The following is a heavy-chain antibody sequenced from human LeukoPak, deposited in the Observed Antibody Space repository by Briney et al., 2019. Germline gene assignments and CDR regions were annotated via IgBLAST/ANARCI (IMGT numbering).Heavy chain of an antibody. CDR2: IYTSRST. J-gene: IGHJ4*02. CDR1: GVSISSGSYY. CDR3: ARAARLGWIQLWPETHFDY. V-gene: IGHV4-61*02. Sequence: PSQTLSLTCAVSGVSISSGSYYWSWIRQPAGKGLEWIGRIYTSRSTYYNPSLKSRVTISVDTSKNQFSLKLSSVTAADTAVYYCARAARLGWIQLWPETHFDYWGQGTLVTVSS. D-gene: IGHD5-18*01.